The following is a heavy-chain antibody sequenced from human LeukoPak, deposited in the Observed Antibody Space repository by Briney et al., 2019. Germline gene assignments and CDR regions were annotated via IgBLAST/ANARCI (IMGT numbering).Heavy chain of an antibody. CDR3: ARVVVITFHYYYYMDV. CDR2: ISAYNGNT. CDR1: GYTFTSYG. V-gene: IGHV1-18*01. D-gene: IGHD3-22*01. Sequence: GASVKVSCKASGYTFTSYGISWVRQAPGQGLEWMGWISAYNGNTNYAQKLQGRVTMTTDTSTSTAYMELRSLRSDDTAVYYCARVVVITFHYYYYMDVWGKGTTVTISS. J-gene: IGHJ6*03.